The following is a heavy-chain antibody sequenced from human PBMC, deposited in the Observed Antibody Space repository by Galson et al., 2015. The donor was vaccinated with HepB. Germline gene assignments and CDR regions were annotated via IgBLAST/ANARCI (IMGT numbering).Heavy chain of an antibody. CDR3: ARVWFGESNWFDP. CDR1: GGTFSSYA. Sequence: SVKVSCKASGGTFSSYAISWVRQAPGQGLEWMGGIIPIFGTANYAQKFQGRVTITADESTSTAYMELSSLRSEDTAVYYCARVWFGESNWFDPWGQGTLVTVSS. D-gene: IGHD3-10*01. J-gene: IGHJ5*02. V-gene: IGHV1-69*13. CDR2: IIPIFGTA.